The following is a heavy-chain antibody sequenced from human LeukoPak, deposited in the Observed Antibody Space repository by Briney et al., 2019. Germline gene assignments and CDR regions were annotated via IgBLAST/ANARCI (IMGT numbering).Heavy chain of an antibody. J-gene: IGHJ4*02. CDR1: GFTFSSYG. CDR3: ARDGGRITMIVVDIALDY. CDR2: IWYDGSNK. D-gene: IGHD3-22*01. Sequence: GGSLRLSCAAPGFTFSSYGMHWVRQAPGKGLEWVAVIWYDGSNKYYADSVKGRFTISRDNSKNTLYLQMNSLRAEDTAVYYCARDGGRITMIVVDIALDYWGQGTLVTVSS. V-gene: IGHV3-33*01.